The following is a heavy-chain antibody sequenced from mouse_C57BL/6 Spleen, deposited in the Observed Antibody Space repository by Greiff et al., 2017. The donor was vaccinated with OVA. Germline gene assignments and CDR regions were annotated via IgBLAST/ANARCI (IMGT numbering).Heavy chain of an antibody. CDR2: INYDGSST. CDR1: GFTFSVYY. D-gene: IGHD1-1*01. V-gene: IGHV5-16*01. Sequence: EVMLVESEGGLVQPGSSLKLSCTASGFTFSVYYMAWVRQVPEKGLEWVANINYDGSSTYYLDSLKSRFIISRDNAKNILYLQMSSLKSEDTATYYCARGAYGSFFDYWGQGTTLTVSS. J-gene: IGHJ2*01. CDR3: ARGAYGSFFDY.